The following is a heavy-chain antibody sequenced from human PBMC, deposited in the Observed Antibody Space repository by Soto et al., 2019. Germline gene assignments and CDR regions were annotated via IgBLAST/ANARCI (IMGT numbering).Heavy chain of an antibody. CDR1: GGSISSVSYY. J-gene: IGHJ5*02. D-gene: IGHD1-26*01. V-gene: IGHV4-39*01. CDR2: IYYSGST. CDR3: ASHQRVTEPPRWFDP. Sequence: PSETLSLTCSVSGGSISSVSYYWAWIRQTPGRGLEWIGSIYYSGSTYYNPSLKSRVIISVDTSKSQFSLRLTSVTAVDTAVYYCASHQRVTEPPRWFDPSGQGILLTLSS.